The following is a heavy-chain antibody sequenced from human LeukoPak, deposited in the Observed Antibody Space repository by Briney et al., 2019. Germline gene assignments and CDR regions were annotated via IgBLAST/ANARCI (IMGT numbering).Heavy chain of an antibody. V-gene: IGHV4-61*01. D-gene: IGHD2-2*01. CDR2: IYYSGST. Sequence: PSETLSLTCTVSGYSISSGYYWGWIRQPPGKGLEWIGYIYYSGSTNYNPSLKSRVTISVDTPKNQFSLKLSSVTAADTAVYYCARAGLQLPNYYYYGMDVWGQGTTVTVSS. CDR3: ARAGLQLPNYYYYGMDV. CDR1: GYSISSGYY. J-gene: IGHJ6*02.